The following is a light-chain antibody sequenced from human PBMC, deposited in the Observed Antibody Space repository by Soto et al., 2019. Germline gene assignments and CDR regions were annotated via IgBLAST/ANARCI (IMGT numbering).Light chain of an antibody. V-gene: IGKV3-15*01. CDR1: QSVSDN. Sequence: EIVMTQSPDTLSVSPGERATLSCRASQSVSDNLAWYQQKPGQPPRLLTYGASTRATGVPSRFSGSGSGRDFTLTISSLQSEDFAVYYCQHCNDWSAFGQGTRLEIK. CDR2: GAS. J-gene: IGKJ5*01. CDR3: QHCNDWSA.